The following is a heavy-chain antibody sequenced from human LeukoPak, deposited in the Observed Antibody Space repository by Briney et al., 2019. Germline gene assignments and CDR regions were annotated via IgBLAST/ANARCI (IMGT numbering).Heavy chain of an antibody. J-gene: IGHJ3*02. CDR3: ARVPHDYVWGSYRFDAFDI. CDR1: GYSFTSYW. V-gene: IGHV5-51*01. D-gene: IGHD3-16*02. CDR2: SYPGDSDT. Sequence: GESLKISCKGSGYSFTSYWIGWVRQMPGKGLEWMGISYPGDSDTRYSPSFQGQVTISADKSISTAYLQWSSLKASDTAMYYCARVPHDYVWGSYRFDAFDIWGQGTMVTVSS.